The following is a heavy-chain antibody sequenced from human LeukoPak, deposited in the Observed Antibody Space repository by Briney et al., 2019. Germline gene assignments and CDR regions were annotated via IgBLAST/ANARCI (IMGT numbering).Heavy chain of an antibody. V-gene: IGHV1-18*01. J-gene: IGHJ4*02. CDR3: ARDGPLEWSIYLDY. CDR2: ISAYNGNT. D-gene: IGHD3-3*01. CDR1: GYTFTSYG. Sequence: ASVKVSCKASGYTFTSYGISWVRQAPGRGLEWMGWISAYNGNTNYAQKLQGRVTMTTDTSTSTAYMELRSLRSDDTAVYYCARDGPLEWSIYLDYWGQGTLVTVSS.